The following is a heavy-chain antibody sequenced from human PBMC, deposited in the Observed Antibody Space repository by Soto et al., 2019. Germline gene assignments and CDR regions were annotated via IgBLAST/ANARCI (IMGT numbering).Heavy chain of an antibody. D-gene: IGHD7-27*01. CDR2: INHSGST. J-gene: IGHJ4*02. V-gene: IGHV4-34*01. CDR3: ARGWGRIFDY. CDR1: GGSFIGYY. Sequence: QVQLQQWGAGLLKPSETLSLTSAVYGGSFIGYYLNWIRQPPGKGLEWMGEINHSGSTNYNPSLKSRVTLSVDTSKNQFSLKLSSVTAAATAVYYCARGWGRIFDYWGQGTLVTVSS.